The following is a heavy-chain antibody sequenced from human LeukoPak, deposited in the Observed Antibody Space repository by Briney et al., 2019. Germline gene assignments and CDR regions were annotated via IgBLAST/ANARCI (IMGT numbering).Heavy chain of an antibody. CDR2: ISSSSSYI. D-gene: IGHD6-19*01. Sequence: PGGSLRLSCAASGFTFSSYSMNWVRQAPGKGLEWVSSISSSSSYIYYADSVKGRFTISRDNAKNSLYLQMNSLRAEDTAVYYCARLERAVADTDDAFDIWGQGTMVTVSS. J-gene: IGHJ3*02. CDR1: GFTFSSYS. V-gene: IGHV3-21*01. CDR3: ARLERAVADTDDAFDI.